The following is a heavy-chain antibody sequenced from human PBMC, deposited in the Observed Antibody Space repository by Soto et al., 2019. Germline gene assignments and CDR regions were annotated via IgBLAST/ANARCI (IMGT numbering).Heavy chain of an antibody. J-gene: IGHJ3*02. D-gene: IGHD3-3*01. CDR3: AKGANGAPAYDFWSGYHHDAFDI. CDR2: ISGSGGST. CDR1: GFTFSSYA. V-gene: IGHV3-23*01. Sequence: GGSLRLSCAASGFTFSSYAMSWVRQAPGKGLEWVSAISGSGGSTYYADSVKGRFTISRDNSKNTLYLQMNSLRAEDTAVYYCAKGANGAPAYDFWSGYHHDAFDIWGQGTMVTVSS.